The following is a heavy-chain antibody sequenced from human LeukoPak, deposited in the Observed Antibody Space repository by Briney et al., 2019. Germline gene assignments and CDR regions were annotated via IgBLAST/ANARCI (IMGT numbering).Heavy chain of an antibody. Sequence: GGSLRLSCAASGFTFSDYYMSWIRQAPGKGLEWVSYISSSGSTIYYADSVKGRFTISRDNAKNSLYLQMISLRAEDTAVYYCAREHMAYYYYYMDVWGKGTTVTISS. V-gene: IGHV3-11*04. CDR2: ISSSGSTI. J-gene: IGHJ6*03. CDR1: GFTFSDYY. D-gene: IGHD5-24*01. CDR3: AREHMAYYYYYMDV.